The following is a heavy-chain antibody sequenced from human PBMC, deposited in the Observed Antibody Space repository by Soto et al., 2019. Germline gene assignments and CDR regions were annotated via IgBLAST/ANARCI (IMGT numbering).Heavy chain of an antibody. Sequence: PWGSLRLSCAASGFTFSSYGMHWVRQAPGKGLEWVAVISYDGSNKYYADSVKGRFTISRDNAKNSLYLQMNSLRAEDTAVYYCEREFGTVWGQGTLVTVSS. CDR1: GFTFSSYG. V-gene: IGHV3-30*03. D-gene: IGHD3-16*01. CDR3: EREFGTV. J-gene: IGHJ4*02. CDR2: ISYDGSNK.